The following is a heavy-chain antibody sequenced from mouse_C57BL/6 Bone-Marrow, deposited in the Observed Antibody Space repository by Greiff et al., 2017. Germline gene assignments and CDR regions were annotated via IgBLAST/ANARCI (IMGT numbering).Heavy chain of an antibody. Sequence: VQLQQSGAELVRPGASVKLSCTASGFNIKDDYIHWVKQRPEQGLEWIGWIDPEIGDTEYASKFQGKATITSDTSSNPAYLQLSSLTSEDTAVYYCSSFDGNYFDFGGQGTPRTVAS. J-gene: IGHJ2*01. D-gene: IGHD2-3*01. CDR2: IDPEIGDT. CDR3: SSFDGNYFDF. V-gene: IGHV14-4*01. CDR1: GFNIKDDY.